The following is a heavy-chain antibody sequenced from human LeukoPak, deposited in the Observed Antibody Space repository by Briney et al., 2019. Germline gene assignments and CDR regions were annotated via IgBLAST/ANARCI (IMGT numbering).Heavy chain of an antibody. J-gene: IGHJ6*02. CDR3: ARWGITSYGMDV. D-gene: IGHD3-10*01. V-gene: IGHV3-74*01. CDR1: GFSFSIYW. Sequence: GGSLRLSCAASGFSFSIYWMHWVRQAPGKGLVWVSHINSDGSRTSKADSVKGRFTISRDNAKNSLYLQMSSLRAEDTAVYYCARWGITSYGMDVWGQGTTVTVSS. CDR2: INSDGSRT.